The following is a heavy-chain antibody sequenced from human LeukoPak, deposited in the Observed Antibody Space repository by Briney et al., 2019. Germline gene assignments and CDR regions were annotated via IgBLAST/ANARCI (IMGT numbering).Heavy chain of an antibody. V-gene: IGHV1-24*01. D-gene: IGHD3-3*01. CDR1: GYTLTELS. CDR2: FDPEDGET. Sequence: ASVKVSCKVSGYTLTELSMHWVRQAPGKGLEWMGGFDPEDGETIYAQKFRGRVTMTEDTSTDTAYMELSSLRSEDTAVYYCATVARFLEWLSRKLDAFDIWGQGTMVTVSS. CDR3: ATVARFLEWLSRKLDAFDI. J-gene: IGHJ3*02.